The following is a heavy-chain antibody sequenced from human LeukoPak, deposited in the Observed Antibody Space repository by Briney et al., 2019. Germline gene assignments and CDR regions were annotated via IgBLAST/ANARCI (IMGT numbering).Heavy chain of an antibody. CDR3: ARRAGLEQDVPHHLDY. CDR1: GGSISGY. J-gene: IGHJ4*02. CDR2: VFTGGET. V-gene: IGHV4-4*08. D-gene: IGHD6-6*01. Sequence: SETLSLTCTVSGGSISGYWSWIRQPPGKTLEWIGYVFTGGETNYNPSLKSRVTISVDTSKNLFSLWLTSVTAADTAVYYCARRAGLEQDVPHHLDYWGQGALVTVSS.